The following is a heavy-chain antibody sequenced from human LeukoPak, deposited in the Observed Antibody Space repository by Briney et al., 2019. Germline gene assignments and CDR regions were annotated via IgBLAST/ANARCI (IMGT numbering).Heavy chain of an antibody. Sequence: NPSETLSLTCTVSGGSISSGGYYWSWIRQPPGKGLEWIGEINHSGSTNYNPSLKSRVTISVDTSKNQFSLKLSSVTAADTAVYYCARREGRGVYYFDYWGQGTLVTVSS. CDR2: INHSGST. V-gene: IGHV4-39*07. D-gene: IGHD2-8*01. J-gene: IGHJ4*02. CDR3: ARREGRGVYYFDY. CDR1: GGSISSGGYY.